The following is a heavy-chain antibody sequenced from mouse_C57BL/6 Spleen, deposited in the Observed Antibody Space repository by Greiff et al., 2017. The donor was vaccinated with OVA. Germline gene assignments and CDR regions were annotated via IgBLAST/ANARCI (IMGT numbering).Heavy chain of an antibody. Sequence: VQLQQSGPELVKPGASVKISCKASGYSFTSYYIHWVKQRPGQGLEWIGWINPGSGNTKYNEKFKGKATLTVDTSSSTAYMQLRSLTSEDSAVVYCAGGGEFRVMDYWGQGTSVTVSA. J-gene: IGHJ4*01. CDR2: INPGSGNT. CDR1: GYSFTSYY. CDR3: AGGGEFRVMDY. V-gene: IGHV1-66*01.